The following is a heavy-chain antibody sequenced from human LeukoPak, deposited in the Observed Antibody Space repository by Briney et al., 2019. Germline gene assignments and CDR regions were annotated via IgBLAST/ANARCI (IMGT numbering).Heavy chain of an antibody. CDR2: IKSIVNGGTI. Sequence: GGSLRLSCGGSGFTFSNAWMNWVRQAPGKGLEWVGRIKSIVNGGTIDFGAPVKGRFTISRDDSKNTVSLQMNSLKVEDTAIYYCVTGLFLDYWGQGTPVTVSS. J-gene: IGHJ4*02. V-gene: IGHV3-15*01. D-gene: IGHD2-15*01. CDR1: GFTFSNAW. CDR3: VTGLFLDY.